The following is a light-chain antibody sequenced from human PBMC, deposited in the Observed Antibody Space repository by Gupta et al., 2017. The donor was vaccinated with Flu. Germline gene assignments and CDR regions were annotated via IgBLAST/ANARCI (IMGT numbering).Light chain of an antibody. J-gene: IGKJ5*01. CDR3: QQYDNLPSIT. CDR2: DAS. Sequence: RVTITCQASQDISNYLNWYQQKPGKAPKLLIYDASNLETGVPSRFSGSGSRTDFTFTISSLQPEDIATYYCQQYDNLPSITFGQGTRLEIK. CDR1: QDISNY. V-gene: IGKV1-33*01.